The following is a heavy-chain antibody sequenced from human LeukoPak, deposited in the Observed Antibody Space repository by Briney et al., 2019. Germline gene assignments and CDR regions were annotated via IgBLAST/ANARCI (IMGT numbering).Heavy chain of an antibody. Sequence: GGSLRLSCAASGFNLRGYWMTWVRQAPGKGLEWVANIKQDGSKKSYVDSVKGRFTISRDNAKNSLYLQMNSLRAEDTAIYYCTRVGYIDEGIDYWGQGTLVTVSS. CDR3: TRVGYIDEGIDY. D-gene: IGHD5-24*01. V-gene: IGHV3-7*04. CDR1: GFNLRGYW. J-gene: IGHJ4*02. CDR2: IKQDGSKK.